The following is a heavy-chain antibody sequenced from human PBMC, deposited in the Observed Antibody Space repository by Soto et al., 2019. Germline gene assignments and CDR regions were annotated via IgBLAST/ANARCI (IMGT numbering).Heavy chain of an antibody. D-gene: IGHD5-18*01. CDR2: IKHAGNEK. CDR1: GFTFSNYW. J-gene: IGHJ4*02. Sequence: EVQLVESGGGLVQPGGSLRLSCAASGFTFSNYWMSWVRQAPGKGLEWVANIKHAGNEKNYVDSVKGRFIISRDDAKNSLYLQMNSLRAEDTAVYYCARGSYGPYFDYWGQGTLVTVSS. V-gene: IGHV3-7*03. CDR3: ARGSYGPYFDY.